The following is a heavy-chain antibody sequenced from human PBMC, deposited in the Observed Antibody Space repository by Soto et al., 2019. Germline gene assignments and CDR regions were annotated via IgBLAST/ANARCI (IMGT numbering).Heavy chain of an antibody. CDR2: VHYSGNT. CDR3: ARGVGSRSSNLDY. V-gene: IGHV4-59*01. Sequence: QVQLQESGPGLVKPSETLSLTCTVSAGSISDYYWGWIRQTPGTGLEWIGFVHYSGNTIYNPSLKSRVXXSXAXXKNQFSLSLSSVTAADTAVYYCARGVGSRSSNLDYWGQGTLVTVSS. D-gene: IGHD3-3*01. CDR1: AGSISDYY. J-gene: IGHJ4*02.